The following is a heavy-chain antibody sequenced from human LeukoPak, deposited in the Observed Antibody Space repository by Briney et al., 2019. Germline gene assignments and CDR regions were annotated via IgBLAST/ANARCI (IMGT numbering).Heavy chain of an antibody. CDR1: GFSVGNYG. CDR3: TKWGDYDGSSGYYDSDY. V-gene: IGHV3-23*01. Sequence: GGSLRLSCAAAGFSVGNYGISWVRQAPGKRLEWVSAIVGNGVSTYYADSVQGRFTISRDNSKNTLYLQMNSLRAEDTALYYFTKWGDYDGSSGYYDSDYWGQGTLVTVSS. D-gene: IGHD3-9*01. J-gene: IGHJ4*02. CDR2: IVGNGVST.